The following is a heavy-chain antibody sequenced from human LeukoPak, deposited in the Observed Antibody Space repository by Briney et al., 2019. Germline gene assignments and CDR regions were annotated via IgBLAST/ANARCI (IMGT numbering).Heavy chain of an antibody. CDR2: INPNSGGT. CDR1: GYTFTGYY. D-gene: IGHD6-13*01. J-gene: IGHJ5*02. Sequence: APVKVSCKASGYTFTGYYMHWVRQAPGQGLEWMGWINPNSGGTNYAQKFQGRVTMTRDTSISTAYMELSRLRSDDTVVYYCARGEQQLVTDDNWFDPWGQGTLVTVSS. V-gene: IGHV1-2*02. CDR3: ARGEQQLVTDDNWFDP.